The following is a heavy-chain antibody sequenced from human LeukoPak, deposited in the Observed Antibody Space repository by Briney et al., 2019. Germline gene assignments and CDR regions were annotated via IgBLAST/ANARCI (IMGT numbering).Heavy chain of an antibody. J-gene: IGHJ4*02. CDR1: GRLFCDSA. CDR3: AKGPGMAAMKRYFDY. D-gene: IGHD5-24*01. Sequence: GSSLRLFCAPSGRLFCDSAVHWPRHSPGKGLEGVSSISWNNGNIDYADSVKGRFTISRDNAKSSLSLQINSLRPEDTALYYCAKGPGMAAMKRYFDYWGQGTLVTVSS. CDR2: ISWNNGNI. V-gene: IGHV3-9*01.